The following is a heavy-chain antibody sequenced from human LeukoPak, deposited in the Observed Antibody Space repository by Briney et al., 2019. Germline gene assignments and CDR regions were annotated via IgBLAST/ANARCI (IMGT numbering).Heavy chain of an antibody. CDR3: ARSPRGVPGAIMSRGYDY. CDR2: INHSGST. D-gene: IGHD2-2*02. V-gene: IGHV4-34*01. J-gene: IGHJ4*02. Sequence: SETLSLTCAVYGGSFSGYYWSWIRQPPGKGLEWIGEINHSGSTNYNPSLKGRVTISVDTSKNQFSLKLSSVTAADTAVYYCARSPRGVPGAIMSRGYDYWGQRTLVTVSS. CDR1: GGSFSGYY.